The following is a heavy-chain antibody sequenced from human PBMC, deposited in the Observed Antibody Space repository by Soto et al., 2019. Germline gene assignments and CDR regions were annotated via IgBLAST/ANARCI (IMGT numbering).Heavy chain of an antibody. CDR2: IYYSGST. CDR1: AGSTSRYY. J-gene: IGHJ4*02. CDR3: GDTPRY. Sequence: SQTLSLTCSGSAGSTSRYYWSWIRQPPGKGLEWIGYIYYSGSTDYSPSLKSRVTMSIDTSQNQVSLKLTSVTTADTAVYYCGDTPRYWGQGTLVIVSS. D-gene: IGHD2-15*01. V-gene: IGHV4-59*01.